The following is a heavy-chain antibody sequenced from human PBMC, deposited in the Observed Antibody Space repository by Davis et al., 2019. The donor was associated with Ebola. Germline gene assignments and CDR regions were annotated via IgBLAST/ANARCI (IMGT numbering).Heavy chain of an antibody. CDR2: ISSSSSTI. CDR1: GFTFSSYS. V-gene: IGHV3-48*04. CDR3: ARDHDTAMDLIDY. D-gene: IGHD5-18*01. Sequence: GESLKISCAASGFTFSSYSMNWVRQAPGKGLEWVSYISSSSSTIYYADSVKGRFTISRDNAKNSLYLQMNSLRAEDTAVYYCARDHDTAMDLIDYWGQGTLVTVSS. J-gene: IGHJ4*02.